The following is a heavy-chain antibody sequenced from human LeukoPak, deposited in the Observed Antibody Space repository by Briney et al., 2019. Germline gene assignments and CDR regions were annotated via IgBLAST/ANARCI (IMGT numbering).Heavy chain of an antibody. D-gene: IGHD6-13*01. V-gene: IGHV4-34*01. CDR1: GGSFSGYY. J-gene: IGHJ4*02. Sequence: SETLSLTCAVYGGSFSGYYWSWIRQPPGKGLEXXXXINHSGSTNYNPSLKSRVTISVDTSKNQFSLKLSSVTAADTAVYYCARGVAAASSGYFDYWGQGTLVTVSS. CDR3: ARGVAAASSGYFDY. CDR2: INHSGST.